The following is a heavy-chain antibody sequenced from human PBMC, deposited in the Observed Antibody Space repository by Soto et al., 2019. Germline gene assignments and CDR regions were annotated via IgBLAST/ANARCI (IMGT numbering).Heavy chain of an antibody. J-gene: IGHJ4*02. V-gene: IGHV1-18*01. CDR2: ISTAHSDI. D-gene: IGHD4-17*01. CDR1: GYSFTAYG. CDR3: ARDLAYIREF. Sequence: QVQLVQSGAEVKKPGASVKVSCKASGYSFTAYGTSWVRQAPGQGLEWMGWISTAHSDIGYAQKFQGRVTMATDTSTSTPYMELRSLRSDDTAVYYCARDLAYIREFWGQGTLVTVSS.